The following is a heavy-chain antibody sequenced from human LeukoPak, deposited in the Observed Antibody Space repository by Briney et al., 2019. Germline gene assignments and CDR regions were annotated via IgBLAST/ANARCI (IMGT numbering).Heavy chain of an antibody. Sequence: ASVKVSCKASEYTFAGYYMHWVRQAPGQGLEWMGWINPNTGGTNYAQKFQGRVTMTRDTSISTAYMELSSLRSEDTAVYYCARGRYYGSGSYRYSGYYYMDVWGKGTTVTISS. J-gene: IGHJ6*03. CDR2: INPNTGGT. V-gene: IGHV1-2*02. CDR3: ARGRYYGSGSYRYSGYYYMDV. CDR1: EYTFAGYY. D-gene: IGHD3-10*01.